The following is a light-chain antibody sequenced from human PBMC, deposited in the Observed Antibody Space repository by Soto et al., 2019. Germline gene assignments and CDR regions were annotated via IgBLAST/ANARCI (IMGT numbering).Light chain of an antibody. Sequence: SYELTQAPSVSVAPGKTARITCGGYNIGSKSVHWYQQKPGQAPVVLIYDNSDRPSGIPERFSGSNSGNTATLTISRVEAGDEADYYCQVWDSSNDHYVFGTGTKVTVL. CDR3: QVWDSSNDHYV. CDR1: NIGSKS. CDR2: DNS. J-gene: IGLJ1*01. V-gene: IGLV3-21*01.